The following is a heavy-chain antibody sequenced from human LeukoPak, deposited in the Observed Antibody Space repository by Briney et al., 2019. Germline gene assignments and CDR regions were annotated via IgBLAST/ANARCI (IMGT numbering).Heavy chain of an antibody. J-gene: IGHJ1*01. CDR1: GGSVSDYY. D-gene: IGHD3-3*01. CDR2: IYYSGST. CDR3: ASSYYDFWSGYSAEYFQQ. Sequence: SETLSLTCTVSGGSVSDYYWNWIRQPPGKGLEWIGYIYYSGSTYYNPSLKSRVTISVDTSKNQFSLKLSSVTAADTAVYYCASSYYDFWSGYSAEYFQQWGQGTLVTVSS. V-gene: IGHV4-30-4*08.